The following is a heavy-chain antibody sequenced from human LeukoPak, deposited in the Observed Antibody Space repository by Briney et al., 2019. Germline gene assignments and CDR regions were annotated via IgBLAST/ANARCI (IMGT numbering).Heavy chain of an antibody. D-gene: IGHD3-3*01. CDR2: IKEDGSLK. J-gene: IGHJ4*02. CDR3: ARDQYDTWSRRGDFDS. V-gene: IGHV3-7*03. Sequence: GGSLRLSCAASGFTLSSYWMSWVRQAPGKGLEWVANIKEDGSLKNYVDSVKGRFTISRDNTKNSLYLQMNSLRVEDTAVFYCARDQYDTWSRRGDFDSWGQGTLVTVSS. CDR1: GFTLSSYW.